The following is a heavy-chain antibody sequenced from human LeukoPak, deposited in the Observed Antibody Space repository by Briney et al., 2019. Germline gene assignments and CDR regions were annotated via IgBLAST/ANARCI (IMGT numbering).Heavy chain of an antibody. J-gene: IGHJ5*02. Sequence: GGSLRLTCAASGFTFSSYSMNWVRQAPGKGLEWVSSIGSSSSYIYYADSVKGRFTISRDNAKNSLYLQMNSLRAEDTAVYYCARELFEPTNWFDPWGQGTLVTVSS. CDR3: ARELFEPTNWFDP. D-gene: IGHD3-16*01. V-gene: IGHV3-21*01. CDR1: GFTFSSYS. CDR2: IGSSSSYI.